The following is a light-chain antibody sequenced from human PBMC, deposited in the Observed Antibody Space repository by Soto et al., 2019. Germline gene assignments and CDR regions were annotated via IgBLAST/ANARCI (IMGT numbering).Light chain of an antibody. V-gene: IGKV3-20*01. CDR1: QSVSSSD. Sequence: EIVLTQSPGTLSLSPGERATLSCRASQSVSSSDLAWYQQKTGQAPRLLIYGASSRATGIPDRFSGRGSRTDFTLTISRLEPEDFAVYYCQQYGSSPLTFGGGTKVEIK. CDR2: GAS. CDR3: QQYGSSPLT. J-gene: IGKJ4*01.